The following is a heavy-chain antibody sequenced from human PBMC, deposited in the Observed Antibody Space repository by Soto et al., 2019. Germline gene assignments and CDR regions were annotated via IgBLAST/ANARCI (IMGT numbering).Heavy chain of an antibody. Sequence: EVQLVESGGGVVQPGGSLRLSCTASGFTFNTHWMHWVRQAPGKGLVWVSRMYFDGITTNYADSVKGRLTVSRDNAQNTVYLHVNTLRDEDTAVYYCARGGAMGVDYWGQGTLVTVSS. D-gene: IGHD1-26*01. CDR3: ARGGAMGVDY. CDR2: MYFDGITT. V-gene: IGHV3-74*01. CDR1: GFTFNTHW. J-gene: IGHJ4*02.